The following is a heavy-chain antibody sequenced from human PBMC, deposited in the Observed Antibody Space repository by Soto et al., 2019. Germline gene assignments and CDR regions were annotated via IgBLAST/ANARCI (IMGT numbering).Heavy chain of an antibody. CDR1: GYTFTSYA. CDR2: INAGNGNT. CDR3: AGSSSWYDPKGMDV. D-gene: IGHD6-13*01. J-gene: IGHJ6*02. V-gene: IGHV1-3*01. Sequence: ASVKVFCKASGYTFTSYAMHWVRQAPGQRLEWMGWINAGNGNTKYSQKFQGRVTITRDTSASTAYMELSSLRSEDTAVYYCAGSSSWYDPKGMDVWGQGTTVTVSS.